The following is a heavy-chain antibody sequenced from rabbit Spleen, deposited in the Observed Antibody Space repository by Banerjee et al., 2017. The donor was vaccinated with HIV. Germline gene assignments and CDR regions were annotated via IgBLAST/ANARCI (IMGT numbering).Heavy chain of an antibody. CDR2: IFGGSVGNT. Sequence: QSLEESGGGLVQPEGSLSLTCKASGFNISTYYYMCWVRQAPGKGPEWIACIFGGSVGNTAYATWAKGRFTISKTSSTTLTLQMTSLTVADTATYFCARDTSSSFSSYGMDLWGPVTLVTVS. D-gene: IGHD1-1*01. V-gene: IGHV1S40*01. CDR3: ARDTSSSFSSYGMDL. J-gene: IGHJ6*01. CDR1: GFNISTYYY.